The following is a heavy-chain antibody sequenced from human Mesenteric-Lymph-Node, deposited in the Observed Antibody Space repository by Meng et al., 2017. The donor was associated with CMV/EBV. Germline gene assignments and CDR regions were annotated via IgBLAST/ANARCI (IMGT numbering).Heavy chain of an antibody. V-gene: IGHV1-3*01. Sequence: SGYTFTDYALHWVRQAPGQGLEWMGWINADNPDTKYSQKFQGRVAIARDTSASTAYMELSSLRFEDTAVYYCAATHGEVAAETLDYWGQGTLVTVSS. D-gene: IGHD2-2*01. J-gene: IGHJ4*02. CDR1: GYTFTDYA. CDR3: AATHGEVAAETLDY. CDR2: INADNPDT.